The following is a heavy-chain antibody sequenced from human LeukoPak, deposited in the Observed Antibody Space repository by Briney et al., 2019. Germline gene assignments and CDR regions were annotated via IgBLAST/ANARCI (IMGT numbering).Heavy chain of an antibody. CDR1: GGSISGSNW. J-gene: IGHJ4*02. CDR2: IYHSGST. CDR3: APGLIVATAVDY. Sequence: SETLSLTCAVSGGSISGSNWWSWVRQPPGKGLEWIGEIYHSGSTNYNPSLKSRVTISVDKSKNQFSLKLSSVTAADTAVYYCAPGLIVATAVDYWGQGTLVTVSS. V-gene: IGHV4-4*02. D-gene: IGHD5-12*01.